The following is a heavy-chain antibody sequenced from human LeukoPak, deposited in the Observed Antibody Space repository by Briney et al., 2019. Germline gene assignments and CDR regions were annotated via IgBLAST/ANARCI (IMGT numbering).Heavy chain of an antibody. D-gene: IGHD3-10*01. CDR2: INHSGST. V-gene: IGHV4-34*01. J-gene: IGHJ3*02. Sequence: SETLSLTCAVYGGSFSGYYWSWIRQPPGKGLEWIGEINHSGSTNYNPSLKSRITISVDTSKNQFSLKLSSVTAADTAVYYCARGLLWLLSRDAFDIWGQGTMVTVSS. CDR1: GGSFSGYY. CDR3: ARGLLWLLSRDAFDI.